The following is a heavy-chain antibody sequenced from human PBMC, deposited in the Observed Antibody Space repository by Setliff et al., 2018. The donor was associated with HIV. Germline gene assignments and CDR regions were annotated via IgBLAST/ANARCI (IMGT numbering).Heavy chain of an antibody. J-gene: IGHJ4*02. CDR3: ARGMDYYDTSGYYQYYFDY. V-gene: IGHV1-2*04. D-gene: IGHD3-22*01. CDR1: GYTFIDYY. CDR2: VNPNSGGT. Sequence: ASVKVSCKASGYTFIDYYMHWVRQAPGQGLEWMGWVNPNSGGTNYAQKFQGWITMTRDTSISTAYMELSRLRSDDTAVYYCARGMDYYDTSGYYQYYFDYWGQGTLVTVSS.